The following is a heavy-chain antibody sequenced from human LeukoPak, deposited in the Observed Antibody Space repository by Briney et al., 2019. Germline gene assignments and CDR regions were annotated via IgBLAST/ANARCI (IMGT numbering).Heavy chain of an antibody. CDR1: GFTFSRYG. CDR2: ISASGNTG. V-gene: IGHV3-23*01. Sequence: PGGSLRLSCAGSGFTFSRYGIGWVRQAPGKGLEWVSAISASGNTGYYADSVAGRFSITRDNSKNTVFLQMNSLRAEGTAVYYCARQRGSGCLDYWGQGTLVTVSS. D-gene: IGHD6-19*01. CDR3: ARQRGSGCLDY. J-gene: IGHJ4*02.